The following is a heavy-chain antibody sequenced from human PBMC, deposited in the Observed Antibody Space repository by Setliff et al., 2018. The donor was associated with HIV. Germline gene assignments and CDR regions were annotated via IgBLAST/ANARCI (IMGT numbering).Heavy chain of an antibody. CDR2: ISTSGST. J-gene: IGHJ4*02. V-gene: IGHV4-4*08. Sequence: SETLSLTCTVSGGSINSYYWSWIRQPPGKALEWIGYISTSGSTNYNPSLKSRVTISVDTSKNQFSLKLTSVTAADTAVYYCAKMVGQQLPPLYWGQGTLVTV. CDR1: GGSINSYY. D-gene: IGHD6-13*01. CDR3: AKMVGQQLPPLY.